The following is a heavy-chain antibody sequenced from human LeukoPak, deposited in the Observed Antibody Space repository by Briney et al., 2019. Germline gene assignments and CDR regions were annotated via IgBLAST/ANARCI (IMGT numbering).Heavy chain of an antibody. CDR2: IDHSGSA. CDR1: GASFSGYY. Sequence: PSETLSLTCAVSGASFSGYYWTWIRQPPGKGLEWIGEIDHSGSANYNPSLKSRVTISLDTSKNQFSLKVSSVTAADTAVYYCARGQGTVTTHWGQGTLVTVSS. D-gene: IGHD4-17*01. J-gene: IGHJ4*02. V-gene: IGHV4-34*01. CDR3: ARGQGTVTTH.